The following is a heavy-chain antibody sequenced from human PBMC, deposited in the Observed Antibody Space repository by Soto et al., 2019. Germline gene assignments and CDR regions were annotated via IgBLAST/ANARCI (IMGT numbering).Heavy chain of an antibody. CDR2: VHHSWGS. CDR1: GGSISSYY. D-gene: IGHD3-10*01. Sequence: QVQLEESGPGLVKASETLSLSCTVSGGSISSYYWSWFRQSPGKRMEWIGYVHHSWGSSYNPSLQSRVAISLDMSKSQFSLKVTSVTATDTAVYYCARQGFGPLHGLVDVWGQGTTVTVSS. CDR3: ARQGFGPLHGLVDV. V-gene: IGHV4-59*08. J-gene: IGHJ6*02.